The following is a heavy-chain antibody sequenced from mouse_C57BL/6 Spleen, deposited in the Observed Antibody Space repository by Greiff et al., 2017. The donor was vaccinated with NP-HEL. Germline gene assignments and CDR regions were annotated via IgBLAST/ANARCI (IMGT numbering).Heavy chain of an antibody. J-gene: IGHJ1*03. Sequence: QVQLKQPGAELVRPGSSVRLSCKASGYTFTSYWMHWVKQRPIQGLEWIGNIDPSDSETHYNQKFKDKATLTVDKSSSTAYMQLSSLTSEDSAVYYCARAPYYGSSYWYFDVWGTGTTVTVSS. V-gene: IGHV1-52*01. D-gene: IGHD1-1*01. CDR2: IDPSDSET. CDR3: ARAPYYGSSYWYFDV. CDR1: GYTFTSYW.